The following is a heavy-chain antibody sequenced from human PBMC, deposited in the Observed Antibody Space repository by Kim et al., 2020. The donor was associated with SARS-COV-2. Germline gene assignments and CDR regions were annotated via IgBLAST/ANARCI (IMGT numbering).Heavy chain of an antibody. V-gene: IGHV1-69*13. J-gene: IGHJ6*02. CDR1: GGTFSSYA. CDR3: ARGQLWLQEDLYYYYGMDV. D-gene: IGHD5-18*01. CDR2: IIPIFGTA. Sequence: SVKVSCKASGGTFSSYAISWVRQAPGQGLEWMGGIIPIFGTANYAQKFQGRVTITADESTSTAYMELSSLRSEDTAVYYCARGQLWLQEDLYYYYGMDVWGQGTTVTVSS.